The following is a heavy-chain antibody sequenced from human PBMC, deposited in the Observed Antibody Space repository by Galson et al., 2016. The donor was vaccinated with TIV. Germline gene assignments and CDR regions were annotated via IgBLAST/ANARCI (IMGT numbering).Heavy chain of an antibody. CDR3: ARGPTTRRGYYGLDI. J-gene: IGHJ6*02. Sequence: SLRLSCAASGFSLSDSAMTWVRQAQGKGLEWVSDISGRGGTTHYADSVKGRITISRDKSKNTLYLHMSSLRAEDTALYYCARGPTTRRGYYGLDIWGQGTTVTVSS. CDR2: ISGRGGTT. CDR1: GFSLSDSA. D-gene: IGHD1-26*01. V-gene: IGHV3-23*01.